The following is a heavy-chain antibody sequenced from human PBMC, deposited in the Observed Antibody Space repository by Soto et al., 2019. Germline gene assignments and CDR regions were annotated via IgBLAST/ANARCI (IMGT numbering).Heavy chain of an antibody. CDR3: ARTTLPVSVLRFFERPDALDL. Sequence: SGPTLVNPTQTLTLTCTFSGFSLSTSGMCVSWIRQPPGKALEWLALIDWDDDKYYSTSLKTRLTISKDTSKNQVVLTMTNMDPVDTATYYCARTTLPVSVLRFFERPDALDLCGQGTMVTVSS. CDR2: IDWDDDK. V-gene: IGHV2-70*01. D-gene: IGHD3-3*01. CDR1: GFSLSTSGMC. J-gene: IGHJ3*01.